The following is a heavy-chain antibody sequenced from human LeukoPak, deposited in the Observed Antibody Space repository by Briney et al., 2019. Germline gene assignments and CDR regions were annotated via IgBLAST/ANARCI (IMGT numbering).Heavy chain of an antibody. V-gene: IGHV3-23*01. CDR2: ITGSGGTT. J-gene: IGHJ4*02. CDR1: GFTFSSYA. D-gene: IGHD6-19*01. Sequence: PGVSLRLSCAASGFTFSSYAMNWVRQAPGKGLECVSAITGSGGTTFHADSVKGRFTISRDNSKNTLYLQMNSLRAEDTAVYYCSTETSGWRPFEYWGQGTLVTVSS. CDR3: STETSGWRPFEY.